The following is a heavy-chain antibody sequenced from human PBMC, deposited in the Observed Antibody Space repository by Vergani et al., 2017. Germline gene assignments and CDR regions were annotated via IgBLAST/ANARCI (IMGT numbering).Heavy chain of an antibody. J-gene: IGHJ5*02. D-gene: IGHD1-7*01. V-gene: IGHV3-21*01. Sequence: EVQLVESGGGLVKPGGSLRLSCAASGFTFSSYSMNWVRQAPGKGLEWVSSISSSSSYIYYADSVKGRFTISRDNAKNSLYLQMNSLRAEDTAVYYCAKVADWNYHHWFDPWGQGTLVTVSS. CDR1: GFTFSSYS. CDR2: ISSSSSYI. CDR3: AKVADWNYHHWFDP.